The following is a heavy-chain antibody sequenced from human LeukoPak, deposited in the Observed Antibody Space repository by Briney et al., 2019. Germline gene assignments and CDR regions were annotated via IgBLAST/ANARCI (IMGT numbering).Heavy chain of an antibody. Sequence: GGSLRLSCAASGFNFSIYAMTWVRQAPGKGLEWVARVSGTGGSVYRADSVKGRFTVSRDSLTRTLYLQMDSLRADDSAIYYCVKDGSGSHRPYYFDNWGQGTVVTVSS. J-gene: IGHJ4*02. CDR2: VSGTGGSV. V-gene: IGHV3-23*01. D-gene: IGHD3-10*01. CDR3: VKDGSGSHRPYYFDN. CDR1: GFNFSIYA.